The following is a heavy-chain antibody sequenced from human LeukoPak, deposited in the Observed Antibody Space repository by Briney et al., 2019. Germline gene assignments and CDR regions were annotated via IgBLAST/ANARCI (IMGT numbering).Heavy chain of an antibody. D-gene: IGHD3-3*01. J-gene: IGHJ4*02. CDR3: ARVPLRFLEPFDY. CDR2: ISHRGRT. V-gene: IGHV4-34*01. CDR1: GGSVSGYY. Sequence: SETLSLTCAVYGGSVSGYYWSWIRQPPEKGLEWIGEISHRGRTHYTPSLQSRVTMSVDTSKNQFALNLNSVTAAHTAVYYCARVPLRFLEPFDYWGQGILVTVSS.